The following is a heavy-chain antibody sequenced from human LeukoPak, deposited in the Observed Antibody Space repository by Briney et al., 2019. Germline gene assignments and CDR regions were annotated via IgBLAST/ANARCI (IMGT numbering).Heavy chain of an antibody. Sequence: ASVKVSCKASGYTFTSYYMHWVRQAPGQGLEWMGIINPSGGSTSYAQKFQGRVTMTRDMSTSTVYMELSSLRSEDTAVYYCARARRDGYNGGAFDIWGQGTMVTVSS. J-gene: IGHJ3*02. V-gene: IGHV1-46*01. CDR1: GYTFTSYY. CDR3: ARARRDGYNGGAFDI. CDR2: INPSGGST. D-gene: IGHD5-24*01.